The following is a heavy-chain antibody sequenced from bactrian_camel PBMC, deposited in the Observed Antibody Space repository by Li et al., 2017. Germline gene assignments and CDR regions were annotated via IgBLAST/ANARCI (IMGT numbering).Heavy chain of an antibody. D-gene: IGHD6*01. V-gene: IGHV3S31*01. CDR2: IHFRDDST. J-gene: IGHJ4*01. Sequence: VQLVESGGGLVQPGGSLRLSCATSGFPFDRYAMAWVRQAPGKGLEWVSTIHFRDDSTYYSDSVKGRFTISRDNAKNTLYLQMNSLKSDDTAVYYCAADSWGGGSWTDWGQGTQVTVS. CDR3: AADSWGGGSWTD. CDR1: GFPFDRYA.